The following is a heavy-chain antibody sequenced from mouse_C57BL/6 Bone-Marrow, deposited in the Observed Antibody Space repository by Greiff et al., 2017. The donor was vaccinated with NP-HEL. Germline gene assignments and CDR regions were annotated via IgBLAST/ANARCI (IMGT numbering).Heavy chain of an antibody. V-gene: IGHV7-3*01. Sequence: EVKLMESGGGLVQPGGSLSLSCAASGFTFTDYYMSWVRQPPGKALEWLVFIRNKANGYTTEYSASVKGRFTISRDNSQSILYLQMNALRAEDSATYYCARSIYYDYADDPFYAMDVWGQGTSVTVSS. D-gene: IGHD2-4*01. CDR2: IRNKANGYTT. J-gene: IGHJ4*01. CDR3: ARSIYYDYADDPFYAMDV. CDR1: GFTFTDYY.